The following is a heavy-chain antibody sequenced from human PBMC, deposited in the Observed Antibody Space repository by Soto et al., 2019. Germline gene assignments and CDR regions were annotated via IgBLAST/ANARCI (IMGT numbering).Heavy chain of an antibody. J-gene: IGHJ4*02. D-gene: IGHD1-7*01. Sequence: ASVKVSCKASGYTFSSSGFTWVRQAPGQGLEWMGWISANSGNTNYAQKLQGRVTMTTDTSKSTAYKELRGLRSDDTAVYYCARCGNRNSASDYWGQGTLVTVSS. CDR1: GYTFSSSG. CDR3: ARCGNRNSASDY. V-gene: IGHV1-18*01. CDR2: ISANSGNT.